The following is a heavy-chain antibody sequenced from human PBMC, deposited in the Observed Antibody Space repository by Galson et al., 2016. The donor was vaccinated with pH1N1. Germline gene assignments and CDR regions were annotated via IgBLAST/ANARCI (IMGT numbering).Heavy chain of an antibody. D-gene: IGHD3-9*01. J-gene: IGHJ3*02. V-gene: IGHV7-4-1*02. Sequence: SVKVSCKASGFTFSNHGINWVRQAPGQGLEWMGWINTKTGNPTYAQGFTGRFVFSLDTSVNTAYLQINSLKADDTAVYYCARETPSPSPTVLRYFDWSRGLSAFDIWGQGTMVTVSS. CDR2: INTKTGNP. CDR1: GFTFSNHG. CDR3: ARETPSPSPTVLRYFDWSRGLSAFDI.